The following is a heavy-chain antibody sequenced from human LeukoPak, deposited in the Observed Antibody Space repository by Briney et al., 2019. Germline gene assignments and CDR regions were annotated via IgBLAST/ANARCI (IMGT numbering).Heavy chain of an antibody. CDR2: IYSSGST. CDR1: AGSISSYY. V-gene: IGHV4-4*07. J-gene: IGHJ2*01. D-gene: IGHD1-26*01. Sequence: PSETLSLTCTVAAGSISSYYWTWVRQPAGKGLGWLGQIYSSGSTIYNPSLRSRVTLSVDTSKNQCSLKLTSVTAADTAVYYCAREDWGAATRNWYIDLWGRGTLVTVSS. CDR3: AREDWGAATRNWYIDL.